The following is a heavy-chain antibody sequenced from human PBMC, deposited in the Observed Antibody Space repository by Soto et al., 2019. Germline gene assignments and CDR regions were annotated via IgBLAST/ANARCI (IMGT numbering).Heavy chain of an antibody. Sequence: QVQLVESGGGVVQPGRSLRLSCAASGFTFSSYGMHWVRQAPGKGLEWVAVIWYDGSNKYYADSVKGRFTISRDNSKNTLYLQMNSLRAEDTAVYYCAIDSTQYYDSSEYWGQGTLVTVSS. J-gene: IGHJ4*02. D-gene: IGHD3-22*01. CDR2: IWYDGSNK. CDR1: GFTFSSYG. V-gene: IGHV3-33*01. CDR3: AIDSTQYYDSSEY.